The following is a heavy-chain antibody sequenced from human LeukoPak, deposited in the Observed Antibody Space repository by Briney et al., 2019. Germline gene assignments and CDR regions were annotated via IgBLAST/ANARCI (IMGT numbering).Heavy chain of an antibody. V-gene: IGHV4-34*01. J-gene: IGHJ3*02. CDR3: ARDWNYDFWSGHSDAFDI. CDR2: INHSGST. D-gene: IGHD3-3*01. Sequence: SETLSLTCAVYGGSFSGYYWSWIRQPPGKGLEWIGEINHSGSTNYNPSLKSRVTISVDTSKNQFSLKLSSVTAADTAVYYCARDWNYDFWSGHSDAFDIWGQGTMVTVSS. CDR1: GGSFSGYY.